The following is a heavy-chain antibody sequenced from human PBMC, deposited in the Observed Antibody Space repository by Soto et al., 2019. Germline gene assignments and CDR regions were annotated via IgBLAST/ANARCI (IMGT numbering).Heavy chain of an antibody. Sequence: QVQLVQSGAEVKKPGSSVKISCKTSGGNFSRNGISWVRQAPGQGLEWMGGIIPIFGTTNYAHKFRGRVTVTADEYTGTVYMVMNSLRSEATAVYYCARASESTWYNWFDPWGQGTLVTVSS. D-gene: IGHD6-13*01. CDR1: GGNFSRNG. CDR3: ARASESTWYNWFDP. J-gene: IGHJ5*02. CDR2: IIPIFGTT. V-gene: IGHV1-69*01.